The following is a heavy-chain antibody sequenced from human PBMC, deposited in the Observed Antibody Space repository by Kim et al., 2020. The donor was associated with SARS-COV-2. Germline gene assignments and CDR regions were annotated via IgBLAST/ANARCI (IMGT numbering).Heavy chain of an antibody. V-gene: IGHV3-23*01. CDR3: AKVGDWTPTPWYFDY. Sequence: GGSLRLSCAASGFTFSSYAMSWVRQAPGKGLEWVSAISGSGGSTYYADSVKGRFTISRDNSKNTLYLQMNSLRAEDTAVYYCAKVGDWTPTPWYFDYWGQGTLVTVSS. J-gene: IGHJ4*02. D-gene: IGHD3-16*01. CDR2: ISGSGGST. CDR1: GFTFSSYA.